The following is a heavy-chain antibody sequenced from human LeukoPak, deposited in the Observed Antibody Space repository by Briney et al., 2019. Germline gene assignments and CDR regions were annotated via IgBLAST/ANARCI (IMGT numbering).Heavy chain of an antibody. D-gene: IGHD1-26*01. CDR2: ISDDGSNK. CDR3: GSISGASYGDF. Sequence: GGSLRLSCAASGFNFRSYWMSWVRHAPGKGLEWVAVISDDGSNKYYADSVKGRFTISRDNTETTLYLQMHSLRAAATAVYYCGSISGASYGDFWGQGTLVTVSS. V-gene: IGHV3-30-3*01. J-gene: IGHJ4*02. CDR1: GFNFRSYW.